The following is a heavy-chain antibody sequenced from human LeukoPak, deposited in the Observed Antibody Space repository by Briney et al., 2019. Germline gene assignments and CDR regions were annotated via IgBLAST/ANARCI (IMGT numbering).Heavy chain of an antibody. V-gene: IGHV3-7*01. CDR3: ASGVYSFDY. Sequence: GGSLRLSCAVSGFTFSTYWMNWVRQAPGKGLEWVANIKEDGSEIYYVDSVKGRFTISRDNTMNSLFLQMSSLRAEDTAVYYCASGVYSFDYWGQGSLVTVSS. CDR1: GFTFSTYW. J-gene: IGHJ4*02. CDR2: IKEDGSEI.